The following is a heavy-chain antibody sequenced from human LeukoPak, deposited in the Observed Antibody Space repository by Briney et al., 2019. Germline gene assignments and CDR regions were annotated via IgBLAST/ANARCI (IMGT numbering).Heavy chain of an antibody. CDR2: ISYSGST. CDR1: GASINSTTFH. Sequence: SETLSLTCSVSGASINSTTFHGGWLRQPPGKGPEWIGVISYSGSTYYNPSLKSRVTLSLDRSKNHFSLNLSSVTAADAAVYYCARGALDFWGQGLLVTVSS. CDR3: ARGALDF. J-gene: IGHJ4*02. V-gene: IGHV4-39*07.